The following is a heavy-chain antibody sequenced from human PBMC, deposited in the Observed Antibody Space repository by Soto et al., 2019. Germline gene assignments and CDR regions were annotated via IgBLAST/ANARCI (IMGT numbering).Heavy chain of an antibody. CDR1: GYSFTSYW. D-gene: IGHD3-3*01. V-gene: IGHV5-10-1*01. J-gene: IGHJ6*02. Sequence: RGESLKISCKGSGYSFTSYWISWVRQMPGKGLEWMGRIDPSDSYTNYSPSFQGHVTISADKSISTAYLQWSSLKASDTAMYYCARLSRLTIFGVVTPDYYYGMDVWGQGTTVTVSS. CDR2: IDPSDSYT. CDR3: ARLSRLTIFGVVTPDYYYGMDV.